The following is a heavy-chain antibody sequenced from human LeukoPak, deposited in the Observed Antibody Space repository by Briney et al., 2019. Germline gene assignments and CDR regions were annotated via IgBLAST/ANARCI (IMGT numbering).Heavy chain of an antibody. CDR2: IKQDGSEK. J-gene: IGHJ4*02. CDR1: GFTFSSYW. V-gene: IGHV3-7*04. Sequence: GGSLRLSCAASGFTFSSYWMSWVRQAPGKGLEWVANIKQDGSEKYYVDSVKGRFTISRDNAKNSLYLQMNSLRAEDTAVYYCARGVLWFGELLWSPDYWGQGTLVTVSS. CDR3: ARGVLWFGELLWSPDY. D-gene: IGHD3-10*01.